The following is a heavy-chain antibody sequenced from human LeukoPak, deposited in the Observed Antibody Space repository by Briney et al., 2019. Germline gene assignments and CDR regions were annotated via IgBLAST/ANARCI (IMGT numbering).Heavy chain of an antibody. CDR2: IYYSGST. CDR1: GGSISSYY. V-gene: IGHV4-59*08. CDR3: ARHGYYYDSSGYWAQSFDY. D-gene: IGHD3-22*01. J-gene: IGHJ4*02. Sequence: PSETLSLTCTVSGGSISSYYWSWIRQPPGKGLEWIGYIYYSGSTNYNPSLKSRVTISVDTSENQFSLKLSSVTAADTAVYYCARHGYYYDSSGYWAQSFDYWGQGTLVTVSS.